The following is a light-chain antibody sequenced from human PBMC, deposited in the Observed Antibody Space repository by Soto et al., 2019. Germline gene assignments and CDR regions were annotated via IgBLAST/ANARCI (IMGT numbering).Light chain of an antibody. CDR1: QSISSW. J-gene: IGKJ1*01. CDR3: QQYNS. V-gene: IGKV1-5*03. Sequence: DIQMTQSPSTLSASVGDRVTITCRASQSISSWLAWYQQKPGKAPKLLIYKASSLESGVPSRFSGSGSGTEFTLTISSLQPDDFATYYCQQYNSFGQGTKVEIK. CDR2: KAS.